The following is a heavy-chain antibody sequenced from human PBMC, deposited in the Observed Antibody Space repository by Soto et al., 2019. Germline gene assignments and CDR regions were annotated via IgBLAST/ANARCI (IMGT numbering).Heavy chain of an antibody. J-gene: IGHJ5*02. CDR3: ARGRAALELPSWFDP. D-gene: IGHD1-7*01. V-gene: IGHV4-39*07. CDR1: GGSVSSGSYY. CDR2: INHSGST. Sequence: PSETLSLTCTVSGGSVSSGSYYWSWIRQPPGKGLEWSGEINHSGSTNYNPSLKRRVTISVDTSKNQFSLKLSSVTAADTAVYYCARGRAALELPSWFDPWGQGSLVTVSS.